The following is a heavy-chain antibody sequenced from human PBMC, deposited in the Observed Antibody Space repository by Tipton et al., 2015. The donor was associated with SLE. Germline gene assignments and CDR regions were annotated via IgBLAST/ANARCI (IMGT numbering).Heavy chain of an antibody. CDR3: ARGGLGIIDY. Sequence: TLSFTCAVYGGSFSGYYWSWIRQPPGKGLEWIGEINHSGSTNYNPSLKSRVTISVDTSKNQFSLKLSSVTAADTAVYYCARGGLGIIDYWGQGTLVTVSS. V-gene: IGHV4-34*01. D-gene: IGHD7-27*01. CDR2: INHSGST. CDR1: GGSFSGYY. J-gene: IGHJ4*02.